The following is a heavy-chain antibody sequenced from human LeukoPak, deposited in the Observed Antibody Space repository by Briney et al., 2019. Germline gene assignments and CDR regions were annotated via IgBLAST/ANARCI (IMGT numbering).Heavy chain of an antibody. CDR3: AADRFGSSSTRVGLDY. CDR1: GIPFNSYP. D-gene: IGHD6-6*01. V-gene: IGHV3-30-3*01. CDR2: ISYDGSNQ. J-gene: IGHJ4*02. Sequence: GSLRLSCVASGIPFNSYPMHWVRPAPGKGLEWVADISYDGSNQYFADSVRGRFTISRDNSKNTLYLQMNSLKTEDTAVYYCAADRFGSSSTRVGLDYWGQGTLVTVSS.